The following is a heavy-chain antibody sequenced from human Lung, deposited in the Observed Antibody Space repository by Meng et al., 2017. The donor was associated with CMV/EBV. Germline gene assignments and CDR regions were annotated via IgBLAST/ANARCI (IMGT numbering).Heavy chain of an antibody. V-gene: IGHV4-59*01. CDR3: ARGRSCVDGVCYDDHNYFGP. Sequence: SETXSLXXNISGDSMANFYWTWIRQPPGKGLEWVGSVFHTGDTKYNSSLKGRLTLSVDTSRKQVSLRLVSLNTADTATYYCARGRSCVDGVCYDDHNYFGPWGQGTLGXVSS. CDR2: VFHTGDT. D-gene: IGHD2-21*02. CDR1: GDSMANFY. J-gene: IGHJ5*02.